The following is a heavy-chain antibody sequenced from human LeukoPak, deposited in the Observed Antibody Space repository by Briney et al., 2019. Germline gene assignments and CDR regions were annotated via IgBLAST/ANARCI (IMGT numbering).Heavy chain of an antibody. CDR2: ISAHNDNT. Sequence: ASVKVSFKASGYTFTSYGISWVRQAPGQGLEWMGWISAHNDNTNYAQKLQGRVTMTTDTSTSTAYMELRSLRSDDTAVYYCARVGPSMVYDDFDYWGQGTLVTVSS. D-gene: IGHD2-8*01. V-gene: IGHV1-18*01. CDR1: GYTFTSYG. J-gene: IGHJ4*02. CDR3: ARVGPSMVYDDFDY.